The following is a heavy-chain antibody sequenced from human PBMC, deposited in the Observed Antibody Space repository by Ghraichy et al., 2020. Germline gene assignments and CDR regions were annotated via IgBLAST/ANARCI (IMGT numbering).Heavy chain of an antibody. J-gene: IGHJ4*02. D-gene: IGHD3-3*01. Sequence: SQTLSLTCTVSGGSISSGDYYWSWIRQPPGKGLEWIGYIYYSGSTYYNPSLKSRVTISVDTSKNQFSLKLSSVTAADTAVYYCARVNDFWSGQSYFDYWGQGTLVTVSS. CDR3: ARVNDFWSGQSYFDY. V-gene: IGHV4-30-4*01. CDR2: IYYSGST. CDR1: GGSISSGDYY.